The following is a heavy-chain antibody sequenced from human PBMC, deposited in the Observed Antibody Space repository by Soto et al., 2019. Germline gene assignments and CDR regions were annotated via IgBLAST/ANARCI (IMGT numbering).Heavy chain of an antibody. CDR1: GGSFSGYY. CDR2: INHSGST. Sequence: QVQLQQWGAGLLKPSETLSLTCAVYGGSFSGYYWTWIRQPPGTGLEWIGEINHSGSTNYNPSLKSRVTISVDTSKNQFSLKLTSVTAADTAVYYCSRDKITGLLDYWGQGTLVTVYS. J-gene: IGHJ4*02. V-gene: IGHV4-34*01. CDR3: SRDKITGLLDY. D-gene: IGHD2-8*02.